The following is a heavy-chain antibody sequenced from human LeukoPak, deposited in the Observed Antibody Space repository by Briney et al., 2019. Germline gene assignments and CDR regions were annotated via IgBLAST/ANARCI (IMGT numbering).Heavy chain of an antibody. CDR2: IYTSGST. D-gene: IGHD3-22*01. Sequence: PSQTLSLTCTVSGGSISSGSYYWSWIRQPAGKGLERIGRIYTSGSTNYNPTLKSRVTISVDTSKNQFSLKLSSVTAADTAVYYCAGLRYYYDSSGPYYFDYWGQGTLVTVSS. V-gene: IGHV4-61*02. CDR1: GGSISSGSYY. J-gene: IGHJ4*02. CDR3: AGLRYYYDSSGPYYFDY.